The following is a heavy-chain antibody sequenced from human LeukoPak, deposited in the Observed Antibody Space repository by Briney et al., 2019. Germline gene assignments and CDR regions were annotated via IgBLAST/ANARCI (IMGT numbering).Heavy chain of an antibody. CDR3: ATLRTLGAPRPLDN. J-gene: IGHJ4*02. D-gene: IGHD1-26*01. V-gene: IGHV4-39*01. Sequence: SETLSLTCTVSGGSIIDSNYYWGWVRHPPGEGREWFVMIYYSGSTYYNPSIKTRVTIAVDTSKNKCSLNLRSVTAADTAVYYCATLRTLGAPRPLDNWGQGTLVTVSS. CDR2: IYYSGST. CDR1: GGSIIDSNYY.